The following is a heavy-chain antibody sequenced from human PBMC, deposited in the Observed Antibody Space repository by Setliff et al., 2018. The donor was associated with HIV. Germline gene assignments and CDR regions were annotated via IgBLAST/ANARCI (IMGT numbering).Heavy chain of an antibody. V-gene: IGHV3-43D*03. CDR3: AKASTKWAVGSVAGYFDY. J-gene: IGHJ4*02. CDR1: GFTFDDYA. Sequence: PGGSLRLSCVASGFTFDDYAMHWVRQVPGKGLEWVSFISWDGTTTFYADSVKGRFTISRDNSEHSLYLQMNSLRAEDSALYYCAKASTKWAVGSVAGYFDYWGQGALVTVSS. D-gene: IGHD1-26*01. CDR2: ISWDGTTT.